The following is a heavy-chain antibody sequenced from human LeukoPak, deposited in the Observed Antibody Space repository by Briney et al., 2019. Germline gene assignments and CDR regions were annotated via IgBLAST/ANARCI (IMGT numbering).Heavy chain of an antibody. Sequence: SETLSLTCTVSGGSVSSGSYYWGWIRQPPGKGLEWIGYIYYSGSTNYNPSLKSRVTISVDTSKNQFSLKLSSVTAADTAVYYCARGYCGGDCYSFDPWGQGTLVTVSS. V-gene: IGHV4-61*01. CDR2: IYYSGST. D-gene: IGHD2-21*02. CDR1: GGSVSSGSYY. J-gene: IGHJ5*02. CDR3: ARGYCGGDCYSFDP.